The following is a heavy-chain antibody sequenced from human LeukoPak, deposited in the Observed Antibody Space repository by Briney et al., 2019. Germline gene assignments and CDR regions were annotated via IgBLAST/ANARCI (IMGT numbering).Heavy chain of an antibody. J-gene: IGHJ6*02. CDR2: ISSSSSYI. CDR1: GFTFSSYS. Sequence: GGSLRLSCAASGFTFSSYSMNWVRQAPGKGLEWVSSISSSSSYIYYADSVKGRFTISRDNAKNSLYLQMNSLRAEDTAVYYCAKWCRSRPPSHCSGGHYYYGMDVWGQGTTVTVSS. CDR3: AKWCRSRPPSHCSGGHYYYGMDV. V-gene: IGHV3-21*01. D-gene: IGHD2-15*01.